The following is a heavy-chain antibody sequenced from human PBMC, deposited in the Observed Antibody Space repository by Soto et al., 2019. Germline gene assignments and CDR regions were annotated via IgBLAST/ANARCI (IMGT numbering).Heavy chain of an antibody. D-gene: IGHD3-10*01. CDR2: IYYSGST. V-gene: IGHV4-59*08. CDR3: ARHGRVISMVRGVTPFDS. J-gene: IGHJ4*02. Sequence: SETLSLTCTVSGGSISSYYWSWIRQPPGKGLEWIGYIYYSGSTNYNPSLKSRVTISVDTSKNQFSLKLSSVTAADTAVYYCARHGRVISMVRGVTPFDSWGQGTLVTVSS. CDR1: GGSISSYY.